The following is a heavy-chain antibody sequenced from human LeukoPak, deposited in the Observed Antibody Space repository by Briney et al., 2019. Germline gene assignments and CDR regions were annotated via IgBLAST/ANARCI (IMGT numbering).Heavy chain of an antibody. CDR2: ISVSGGST. D-gene: IGHD6-19*01. J-gene: IGHJ4*02. CDR3: AEYPRYSSGVGIVDY. Sequence: PGGSLRLSCAASGFTFSSYAMSWVREAPGEGLEWGSAISVSGGSTYYADSVKGRFTISRDNSKNTLYLQRNSRRAGDTAVYYWAEYPRYSSGVGIVDYWGQGKLVTVSS. CDR1: GFTFSSYA. V-gene: IGHV3-23*01.